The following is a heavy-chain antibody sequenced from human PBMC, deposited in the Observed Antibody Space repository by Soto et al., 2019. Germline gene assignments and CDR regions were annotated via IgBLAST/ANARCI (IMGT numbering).Heavy chain of an antibody. CDR2: IYYSGST. CDR3: ARARYTQDFDY. CDR1: GGSISSYY. Sequence: SATLSLTCTVSGGSISSYYWSWIRQPPGKGLEWIGYIYYSGSTNYNPSLKSRVTISVDTSKNQFSLKLSSVTAADTAVYYCARARYTQDFDYWGQRTLVTV. D-gene: IGHD3-16*02. J-gene: IGHJ4*02. V-gene: IGHV4-59*01.